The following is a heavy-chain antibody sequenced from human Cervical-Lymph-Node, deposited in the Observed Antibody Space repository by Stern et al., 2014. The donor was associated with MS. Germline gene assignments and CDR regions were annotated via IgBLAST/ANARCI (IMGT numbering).Heavy chain of an antibody. CDR1: GYTFTSYG. J-gene: IGHJ4*02. D-gene: IGHD3-10*01. CDR2: ISAYNGKT. Sequence: QVQLVQSGAEVKKPGASVKVSCKASGYTFTSYGISWVRQAPGQGLEWMGWISAYNGKTNYAQKLQGGVTMTTDRSTSTAYMELRSLRSDDTAVYYCARVQYYGSGSYYHSKRGFFVYWGQGTLVTVSS. CDR3: ARVQYYGSGSYYHSKRGFFVY. V-gene: IGHV1-18*01.